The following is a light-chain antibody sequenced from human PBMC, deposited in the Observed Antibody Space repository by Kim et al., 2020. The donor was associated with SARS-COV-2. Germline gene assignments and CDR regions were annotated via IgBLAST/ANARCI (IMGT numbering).Light chain of an antibody. J-gene: IGLJ3*02. Sequence: APGNAARFTCGGTILGSKRGSWYQRRPGQAPVLVIYYDSDRPAGIPERFSGSNSGNAATLAISRVEAGDEADYYCQVWDSSSDHWVFGGGTQLTVL. CDR2: YDS. CDR3: QVWDSSSDHWV. V-gene: IGLV3-21*04. CDR1: ILGSKR.